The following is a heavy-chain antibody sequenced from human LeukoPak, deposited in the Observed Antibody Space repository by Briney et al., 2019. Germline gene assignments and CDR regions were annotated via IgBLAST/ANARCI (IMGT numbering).Heavy chain of an antibody. CDR1: GFTFSNYS. Sequence: QAGGSLRLSCEASGFTFSNYSMNWVRQAPGKGLEWVSYIRSSSTTIYYADSVKGRFTISRDDSKNTLYLQMNSLRVEDTAIYYCAKDLIRDLWFGESWGQGTLVTVSS. CDR2: IRSSSTTI. CDR3: AKDLIRDLWFGES. V-gene: IGHV3-48*01. J-gene: IGHJ5*02. D-gene: IGHD3-10*01.